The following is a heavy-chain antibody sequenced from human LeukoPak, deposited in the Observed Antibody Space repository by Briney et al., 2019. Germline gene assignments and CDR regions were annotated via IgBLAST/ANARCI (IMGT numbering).Heavy chain of an antibody. J-gene: IGHJ4*02. CDR1: GGSISSYY. Sequence: SETLSLTCTVSGGSISSYYWTWIRQPAGKGLEWIGRIYTSGRTDYNPSLKSRVTMSVDTSNNQFSLKLSSVTAADTAVYYCAREGGSGQQFDYWGQGTLVTVSS. V-gene: IGHV4-4*07. D-gene: IGHD2-15*01. CDR2: IYTSGRT. CDR3: AREGGSGQQFDY.